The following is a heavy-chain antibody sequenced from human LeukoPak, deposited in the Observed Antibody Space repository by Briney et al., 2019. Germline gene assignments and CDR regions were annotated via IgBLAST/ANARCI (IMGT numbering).Heavy chain of an antibody. CDR2: IWDDGNKK. J-gene: IGHJ3*02. CDR1: GFTFSHYG. CDR3: ARDFGTTVTTFGAVDI. Sequence: GGSLRLSCAASGFTFSHYGMHWVRQAPGKGLEWVALIWDDGNKKSHADTVKGRFTISRDDSKNTLYLQMNSLRVEDTAVYYCARDFGTTVTTFGAVDIWGQGTKVIVSS. D-gene: IGHD4-17*01. V-gene: IGHV3-33*01.